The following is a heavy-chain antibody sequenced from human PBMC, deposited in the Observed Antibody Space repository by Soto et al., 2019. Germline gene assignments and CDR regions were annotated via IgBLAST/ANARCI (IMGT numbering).Heavy chain of an antibody. J-gene: IGHJ5*01. Sequence: SQTLSLTCAISGDSVSTNSATWDWIRQSPSRGLKWLGRTYYRSKWDYDYAASVKGRININPDTSNNQVSLHLDSVTPDDTAVYYCARLIGNSWLDSWGQGTLVTVSS. D-gene: IGHD2-8*01. CDR2: TYYRSKWDY. CDR3: ARLIGNSWLDS. CDR1: GDSVSTNSAT. V-gene: IGHV6-1*01.